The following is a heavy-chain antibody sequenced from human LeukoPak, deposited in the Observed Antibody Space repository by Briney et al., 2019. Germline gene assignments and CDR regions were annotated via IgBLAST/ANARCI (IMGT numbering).Heavy chain of an antibody. D-gene: IGHD1-26*01. V-gene: IGHV1-2*04. CDR3: ARDVSSTPNWEFDY. CDR2: INPNSGGT. J-gene: IGHJ4*02. Sequence: ASVKVSCKGFGYTFADYFIHWVRQARGQGLEWMGRINPNSGGTEYAPKFQGWVTMTRDTSISTAYVEVSRLISDDTAVYYCARDVSSTPNWEFDYWGQGTLVIVSP. CDR1: GYTFADYF.